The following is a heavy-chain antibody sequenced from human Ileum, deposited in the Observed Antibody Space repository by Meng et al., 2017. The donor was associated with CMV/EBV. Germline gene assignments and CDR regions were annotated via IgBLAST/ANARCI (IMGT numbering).Heavy chain of an antibody. CDR1: GYTFTSYG. Sequence: ASVNVSCKASGYTFTSYGVNWVRQAPGQGLEWMGWMSAYNGNTNYAQNLQDRGTMTTDTSTSTAYMELRSLRSDDTAVYYCARWGKVETDMVTTDYWGQGALVTVSS. CDR2: MSAYNGNT. CDR3: ARWGKVETDMVTTDY. J-gene: IGHJ4*02. V-gene: IGHV1-18*01. D-gene: IGHD5-18*01.